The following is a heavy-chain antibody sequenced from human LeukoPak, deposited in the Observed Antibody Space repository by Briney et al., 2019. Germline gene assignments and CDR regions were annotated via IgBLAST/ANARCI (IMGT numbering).Heavy chain of an antibody. CDR1: GGTFSGYA. J-gene: IGHJ4*02. D-gene: IGHD6-19*01. Sequence: SVKVSCKASGGTFSGYAINWVRQAPGQGLEWMGGIIPIFGTANYAQKFQGRVTITADESTSTAYMELSSLRSEDTAVYYCARGGRSGWSLLLDYWGQGTLVTVSS. CDR3: ARGGRSGWSLLLDY. V-gene: IGHV1-69*01. CDR2: IIPIFGTA.